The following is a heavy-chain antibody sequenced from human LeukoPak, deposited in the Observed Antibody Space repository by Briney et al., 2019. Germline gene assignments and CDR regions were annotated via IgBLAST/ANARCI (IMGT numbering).Heavy chain of an antibody. D-gene: IGHD3-3*01. V-gene: IGHV1-8*01. CDR1: GYTFTSYD. CDR3: ARGRITPRFLEWLLN. Sequence: ASVKVSCKASGYTFTSYDINWVRQATGQGLEWMGWMNPNSGNTGYAQKFQGRVTMTRNTSISTAYMELSSLRSEDTAVYYCARGRITPRFLEWLLNWGQGTLVTVSS. CDR2: MNPNSGNT. J-gene: IGHJ4*02.